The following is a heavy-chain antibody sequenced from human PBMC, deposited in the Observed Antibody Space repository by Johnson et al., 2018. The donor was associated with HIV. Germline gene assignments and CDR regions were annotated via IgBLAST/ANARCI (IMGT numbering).Heavy chain of an antibody. CDR1: GFTFSSYA. CDR3: AREGPEPWAFDI. CDR2: VSHDGSNE. J-gene: IGHJ3*02. V-gene: IGHV3-30*03. Sequence: VQLVESGGGVVQPGGSLRLSCAASGFTFSSYAMSWVRQAPGKGLEWLAVVSHDGSNEYYANSVKGRFTISRDNSKNTLYLQMGSLRAEDMAVYYCAREGPEPWAFDIWGQGTMVTVSS. D-gene: IGHD1-14*01.